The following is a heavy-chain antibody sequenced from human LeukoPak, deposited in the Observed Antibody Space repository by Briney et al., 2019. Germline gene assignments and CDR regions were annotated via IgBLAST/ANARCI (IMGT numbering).Heavy chain of an antibody. CDR3: ARDPIPTHYYDSSGNDY. V-gene: IGHV3-11*05. D-gene: IGHD3-22*01. CDR1: GFTFSDYY. J-gene: IGHJ4*02. CDR2: ISSSSSYT. Sequence: GGSLRLSCAASGFTFSDYYMSWIRQAPGKGLEWVSYISSSSSYTNYADSVKGRFTISRDNAKNSLYLQMSSLRAEDTAVYYCARDPIPTHYYDSSGNDYWGQGTLVTVSS.